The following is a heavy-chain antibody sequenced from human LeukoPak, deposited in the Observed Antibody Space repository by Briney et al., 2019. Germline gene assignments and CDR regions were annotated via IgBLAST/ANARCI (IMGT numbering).Heavy chain of an antibody. J-gene: IGHJ4*02. Sequence: PGGSLRLSCAASGFTFSSYGMHWVRQAPGKGLEWVALISYDGSNKYYADSVKGRFTISRDNSKNTLYLQMNSLRAEDTAVYFCARDKGGMVPFDYWGQGTLVTVSS. V-gene: IGHV3-30*03. CDR2: ISYDGSNK. D-gene: IGHD3-10*01. CDR3: ARDKGGMVPFDY. CDR1: GFTFSSYG.